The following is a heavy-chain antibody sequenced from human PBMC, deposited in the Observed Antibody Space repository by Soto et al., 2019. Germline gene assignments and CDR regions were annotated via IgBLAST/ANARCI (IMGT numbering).Heavy chain of an antibody. CDR2: ISPGSRYP. CDR1: GFTFGDSY. D-gene: IGHD2-15*01. V-gene: IGHV3-11*06. Sequence: GGSLRLSCAGSGFTFGDSYMGWVRQAPGKGLEWLSYISPGSRYPAYADSVKGRFTISRDNAKRSLYLQMMSLTAEDTAIYYCVRGGGGGLFDPWGQGTMVTVSS. CDR3: VRGGGGGLFDP. J-gene: IGHJ5*02.